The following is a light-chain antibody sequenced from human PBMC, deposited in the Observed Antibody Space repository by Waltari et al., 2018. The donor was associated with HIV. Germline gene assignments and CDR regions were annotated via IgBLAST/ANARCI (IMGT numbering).Light chain of an antibody. CDR2: DDG. V-gene: IGLV3-21*02. CDR3: QVWDSSSDHYV. Sequence: SYVLTQSPSVSVAPGQTARITCGGNNIGTKSVHWYQHKPGQAPVLVIYDDGDRPSGIPERFSGSRSGNTATLTISRVEAGDEADYYCQVWDSSSDHYVFGSGSKVTV. CDR1: NIGTKS. J-gene: IGLJ1*01.